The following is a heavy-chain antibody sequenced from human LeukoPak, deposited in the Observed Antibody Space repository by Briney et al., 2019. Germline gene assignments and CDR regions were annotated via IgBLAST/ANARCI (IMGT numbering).Heavy chain of an antibody. CDR3: SRLIFVVLAATH. V-gene: IGHV3-49*03. J-gene: IGHJ4*02. D-gene: IGHD2-15*01. Sequence: GGSLRLSCTASGFTFGDYGMSWFRQAPGKGLEWVGFIRSKAYGGTTEYAASVKGRFTISRDDSKSIAYLQMNSLNIEDTAVYYCSRLIFVVLAATHWGQGTLVTVSS. CDR2: IRSKAYGGTT. CDR1: GFTFGDYG.